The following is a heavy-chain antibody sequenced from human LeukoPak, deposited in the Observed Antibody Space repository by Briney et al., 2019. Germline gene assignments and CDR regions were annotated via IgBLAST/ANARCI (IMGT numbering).Heavy chain of an antibody. Sequence: GGSLRLSCAASGFTFSSFWMTWVRQAPGKGLEWVANINQDGSQKYYVDSVRGRFTISRDNAKNSLFLQMNSLRAEDTAVYYCARDLGIFPGDYWGQGTLVTVSS. V-gene: IGHV3-7*01. CDR1: GFTFSSFW. CDR2: INQDGSQK. CDR3: ARDLGIFPGDY. D-gene: IGHD7-27*01. J-gene: IGHJ4*02.